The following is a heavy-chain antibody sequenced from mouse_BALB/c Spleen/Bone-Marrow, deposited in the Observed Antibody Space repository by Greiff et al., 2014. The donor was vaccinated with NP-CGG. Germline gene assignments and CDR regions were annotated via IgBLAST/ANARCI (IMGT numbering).Heavy chain of an antibody. CDR2: IWADGST. CDR3: ARITTATGAMDY. V-gene: IGHV2-9*02. Sequence: VQVVESGPGLVAPSQSLSITCTVSGFSFTNHGVHWVRQPPGKGLEWLGVIWADGSTNYNSALMSRLSISKDNSKSQVFFKMNSLQTDDTAMYYCARITTATGAMDYWGQGTSVTVSS. D-gene: IGHD1-2*01. CDR1: GFSFTNHG. J-gene: IGHJ4*01.